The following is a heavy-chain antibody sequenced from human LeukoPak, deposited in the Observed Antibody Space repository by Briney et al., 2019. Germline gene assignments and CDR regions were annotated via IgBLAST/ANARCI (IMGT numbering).Heavy chain of an antibody. CDR2: IYYSGTT. CDR3: ARDRASAGGFDY. CDR1: GGSISSSSYY. D-gene: IGHD2-15*01. V-gene: IGHV4-61*01. J-gene: IGHJ4*02. Sequence: SETLSLTCTVSGGSISSSSYYWSWIRQPPGKGLEWIGYIYYSGTTNYNPSLQSRVTISVATSKNQFSLKLSSVTAADTALYYCARDRASAGGFDYWGQETLVTVSS.